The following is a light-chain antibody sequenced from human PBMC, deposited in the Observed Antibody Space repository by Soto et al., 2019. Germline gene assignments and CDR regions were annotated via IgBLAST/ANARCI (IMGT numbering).Light chain of an antibody. V-gene: IGKV3-15*01. Sequence: EIVMTRSPATLSVSPGERATLSCRASQSVSSNFAWYQQKPGQAPRLLIYGASIRDTGIPARFSGSGSGTDFTLTISSLQSEDFAVYYCQQDNNWPPLTFGGGTKVEIK. J-gene: IGKJ4*01. CDR3: QQDNNWPPLT. CDR2: GAS. CDR1: QSVSSN.